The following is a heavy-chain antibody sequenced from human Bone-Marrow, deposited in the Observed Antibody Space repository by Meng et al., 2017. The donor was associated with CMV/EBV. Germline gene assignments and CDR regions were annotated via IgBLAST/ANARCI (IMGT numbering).Heavy chain of an antibody. D-gene: IGHD2-2*01. J-gene: IGHJ5*02. CDR1: GGTFRSYT. CDR2: IIPILGIA. V-gene: IGHV1-69*02. Sequence: SGGTFRSYTISWVRQAPGQGLEWMGRIIPILGIANYAQKFQGRVTITADKSTSTAYMELSSLRSEDTAVYYCARGYCSSTSCPREFDPWGQGTLVTVSS. CDR3: ARGYCSSTSCPREFDP.